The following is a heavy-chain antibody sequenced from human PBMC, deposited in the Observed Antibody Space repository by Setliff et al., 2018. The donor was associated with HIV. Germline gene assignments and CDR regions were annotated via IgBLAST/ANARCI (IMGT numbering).Heavy chain of an antibody. J-gene: IGHJ4*02. V-gene: IGHV4-34*01. CDR1: GGSFSGYY. D-gene: IGHD2-15*01. Sequence: SETLSLTCAVYGGSFSGYYWTWIRQPPGRGLEWIGEIIHSGGTNYNRSLKSRVTISVDTSKTQFSLNLSSLTAADTAVYYCARGGLGVVGAIDYWSQGTLVTVSS. CDR2: IIHSGGT. CDR3: ARGGLGVVGAIDY.